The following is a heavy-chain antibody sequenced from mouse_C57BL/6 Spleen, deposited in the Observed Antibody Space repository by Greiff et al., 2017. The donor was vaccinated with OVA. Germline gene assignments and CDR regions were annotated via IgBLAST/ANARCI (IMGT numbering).Heavy chain of an antibody. CDR2: INPNYGAT. D-gene: IGHD2-1*01. V-gene: IGHV1-39*01. CDR3: AGRRVHGNPRDY. J-gene: IGHJ4*01. Sequence: EVQLQQSGPELVKPGASVKISCKASGYSFTDYNMNWVKQSTGQSLEWIGVINPNYGATSYNQKFKGKATLTVDQSSSTAYMQLNSLTSEDSAVDDCAGRRVHGNPRDYWGQGTSVTVSS. CDR1: GYSFTDYN.